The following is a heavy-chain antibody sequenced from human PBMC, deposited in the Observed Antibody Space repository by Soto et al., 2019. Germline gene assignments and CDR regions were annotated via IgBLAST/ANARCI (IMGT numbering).Heavy chain of an antibody. D-gene: IGHD3-22*01. Sequence: GGSLRLSCAASGFTFSNAWINWVRQAPGKGLEWVGRIKSKTDGGTPDYAAPVKGRFAISRDDSKNMVYLQMNSLKTEDTGIYYCTIDSYSSIIVVRFDYWGHGTLVTVSS. J-gene: IGHJ4*01. CDR3: TIDSYSSIIVVRFDY. V-gene: IGHV3-15*07. CDR2: IKSKTDGGTP. CDR1: GFTFSNAW.